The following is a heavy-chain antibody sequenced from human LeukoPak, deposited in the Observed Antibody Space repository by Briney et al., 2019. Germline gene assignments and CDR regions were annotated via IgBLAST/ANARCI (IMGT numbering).Heavy chain of an antibody. Sequence: GGSLRLSCSASGFTFSSYAMHWVRQAPGKGLEYVSAISSNGGSTYYADSVKGRFTISRDNSKNTLYLQMSSLRAEDTAVYYCVKDPCSSSWYLDYWGQGTLVTVSS. D-gene: IGHD6-13*01. J-gene: IGHJ4*02. CDR2: ISSNGGST. CDR1: GFTFSSYA. V-gene: IGHV3-64D*06. CDR3: VKDPCSSSWYLDY.